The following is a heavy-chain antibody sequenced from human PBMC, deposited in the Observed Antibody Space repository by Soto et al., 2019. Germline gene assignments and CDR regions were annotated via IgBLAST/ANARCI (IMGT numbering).Heavy chain of an antibody. J-gene: IGHJ4*02. CDR1: GYTFTSYG. Sequence: QVQLVQSGAEVKKPGASVKVSCKASGYTFTSYGISWVRQAPGQGLEWMGWISAYNGNTNYAQKLQGRVTMTTDTSTSTAYMELRSLRSDDPAVYYCASVYRIPMVRGELSEYWGQGTLVTVSS. CDR2: ISAYNGNT. CDR3: ASVYRIPMVRGELSEY. D-gene: IGHD3-10*01. V-gene: IGHV1-18*01.